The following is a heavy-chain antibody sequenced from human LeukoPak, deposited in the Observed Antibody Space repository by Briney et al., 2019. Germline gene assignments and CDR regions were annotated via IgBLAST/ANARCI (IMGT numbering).Heavy chain of an antibody. CDR2: IYYSGST. CDR1: GGSISSSSYY. J-gene: IGHJ5*02. V-gene: IGHV4-39*07. CDR3: ARGPQQLVVA. D-gene: IGHD6-6*01. Sequence: SETLSLTCTVSGGSISSSSYYWGWIRQPPGEGLEWIGSIYYSGSTYYDPSLKSRVTISVDRSKNQFSLKLSSVTAADTAVYYCARGPQQLVVAWGQGTLVTVSS.